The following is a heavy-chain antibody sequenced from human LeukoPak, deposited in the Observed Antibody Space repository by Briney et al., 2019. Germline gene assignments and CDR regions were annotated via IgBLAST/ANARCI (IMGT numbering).Heavy chain of an antibody. Sequence: SETLSLTCTVSGGSISSYYWSCIRQPAGKGLEWIGRIYTSGSTNYNPSLKSRVTMSVDTSKNQFSLKLSSVTAADTAVYYCARDTYYYDSSGYWADYWGQGTLVTVSS. CDR3: ARDTYYYDSSGYWADY. V-gene: IGHV4-4*07. J-gene: IGHJ4*02. CDR2: IYTSGST. D-gene: IGHD3-22*01. CDR1: GGSISSYY.